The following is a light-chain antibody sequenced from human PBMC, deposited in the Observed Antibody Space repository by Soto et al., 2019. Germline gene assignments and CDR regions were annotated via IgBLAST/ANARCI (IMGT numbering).Light chain of an antibody. V-gene: IGKV3-20*01. CDR1: QSVGSNY. CDR3: QQYGGSPWT. Sequence: EIVLTQSPGTLSLSPGDRATLSCRASQSVGSNYLAWYQQKPGQAPRLLIYAASSRPPGIPARFSGSGSGTDFTLTISRLEAEDFAVYYCQQYGGSPWTFGQGTKVEIK. CDR2: AAS. J-gene: IGKJ1*01.